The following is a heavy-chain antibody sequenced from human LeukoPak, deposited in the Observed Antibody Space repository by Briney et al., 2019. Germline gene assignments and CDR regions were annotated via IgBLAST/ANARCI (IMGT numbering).Heavy chain of an antibody. CDR2: IKPDGSER. V-gene: IGHV3-7*03. CDR1: RFTFSNYW. Sequence: GGSLRLSCADSRFTFSNYWMNWVRQAPGKGLECVATIKPDGSERYYVDSVKGRFTISRDNAKNLPYLQMNSLRADDTAVYYCARGPHIWGQGTMVTVSP. CDR3: ARGPHI. J-gene: IGHJ3*02.